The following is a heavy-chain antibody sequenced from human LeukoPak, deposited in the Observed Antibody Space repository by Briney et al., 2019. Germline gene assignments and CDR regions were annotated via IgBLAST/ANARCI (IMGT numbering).Heavy chain of an antibody. Sequence: GASVKVSCKASGYTFTGYYMHWVRQAPGQGLEWMGWINPNSGSTNYAQKFQGRVTMTRDTSISTAYMELSRLRSDDTAVYYCAVNLAYCGGDCYPFDAFDIWGQGTMVTVSS. V-gene: IGHV1-2*02. J-gene: IGHJ3*02. CDR1: GYTFTGYY. CDR2: INPNSGST. CDR3: AVNLAYCGGDCYPFDAFDI. D-gene: IGHD2-21*02.